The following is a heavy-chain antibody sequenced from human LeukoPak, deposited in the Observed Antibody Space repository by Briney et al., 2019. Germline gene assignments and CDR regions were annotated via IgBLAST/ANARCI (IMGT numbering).Heavy chain of an antibody. D-gene: IGHD3-10*01. Sequence: PGGSLRLSCAASGFTFSSAWMSWVRQAPGKGLEWVGRVISKTDGGTTDYAAPVKGRFTISRDDSDNTLSLQMSTLKTEDTAVYYCTTERPSGYWGQGTLVTVSS. J-gene: IGHJ4*02. V-gene: IGHV3-15*01. CDR2: VISKTDGGTT. CDR3: TTERPSGY. CDR1: GFTFSSAW.